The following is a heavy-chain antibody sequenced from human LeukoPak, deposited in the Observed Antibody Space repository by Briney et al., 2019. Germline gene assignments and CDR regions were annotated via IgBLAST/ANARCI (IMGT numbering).Heavy chain of an antibody. Sequence: GGSLRLSCAASGFTFSDYYMSWIRQAPGKGLEWVSYISSSCSYTNYADSVKGRFTISRDNAKNSLYLQMNSLRAEDTAVYYCARVVDCSGGSCFMFPDYWGQGTLVTVSS. J-gene: IGHJ4*02. CDR2: ISSSCSYT. CDR3: ARVVDCSGGSCFMFPDY. CDR1: GFTFSDYY. V-gene: IGHV3-11*06. D-gene: IGHD2-15*01.